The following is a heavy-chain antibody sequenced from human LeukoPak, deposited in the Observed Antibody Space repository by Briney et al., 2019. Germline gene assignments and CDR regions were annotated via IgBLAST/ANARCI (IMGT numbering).Heavy chain of an antibody. CDR1: GFTFSRHW. V-gene: IGHV3-7*01. CDR3: ARDLVIAVAYPYYYGMDV. CDR2: IKEDGSEQ. J-gene: IGHJ6*02. Sequence: PGGSLRLSCTASGFTFSRHWISWVRQTPGKGLEWVANIKEDGSEQYYVDSVKGRFTISRDNAKNTLYLQMNSLRAEDTAVYYCARDLVIAVAYPYYYGMDVWGQGTTVTVSS. D-gene: IGHD6-19*01.